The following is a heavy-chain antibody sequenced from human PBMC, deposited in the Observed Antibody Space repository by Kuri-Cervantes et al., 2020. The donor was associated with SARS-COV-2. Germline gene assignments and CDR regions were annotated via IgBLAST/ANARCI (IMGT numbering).Heavy chain of an antibody. CDR1: GFTVSSNY. V-gene: IGHV3-7*01. CDR2: IKQDGGEK. D-gene: IGHD3-10*02. J-gene: IGHJ4*02. Sequence: GESLKISCAASGFTVSSNYMSWVRQAPGKGLEWVANIKQDGGEKYYVDSVKGRFTISRDNAKNSLYLQMNSLRAEDTAVYYCASELMYYFDYWGQGTLVTVSS. CDR3: ASELMYYFDY.